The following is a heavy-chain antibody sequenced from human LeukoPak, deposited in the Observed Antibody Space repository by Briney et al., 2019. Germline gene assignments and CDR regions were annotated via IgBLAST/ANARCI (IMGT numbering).Heavy chain of an antibody. J-gene: IGHJ4*01. Sequence: SETLSLTCSVSGASITASGFYWAWVRRPPGKGLEWIGSLYYGATNYYNPSLQSRVTISVDMSKNQFSLDLASVTAADTAVYYCARRSHSPLGSPYWGQGTQVTVSS. CDR3: ARRSHSPLGSPY. D-gene: IGHD3-10*01. CDR2: LYYGATN. CDR1: GASITASGFY. V-gene: IGHV4-39*01.